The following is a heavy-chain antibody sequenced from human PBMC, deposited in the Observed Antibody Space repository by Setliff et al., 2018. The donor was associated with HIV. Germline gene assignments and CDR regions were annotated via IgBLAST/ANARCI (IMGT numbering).Heavy chain of an antibody. CDR1: VYSISSGYF. CDR2: MHHSGST. D-gene: IGHD1-26*01. CDR3: ARGRKAVGGWFDP. J-gene: IGHJ5*02. Sequence: SETLSLTCVVSVYSISSGYFWGWIRQPPGEGLEWIGNMHHSGSTYYNPSLKSRVTMSVDTSKNQFSLKLTSVTAADTAVYYCARGRKAVGGWFDPWGQGIQVTVS. V-gene: IGHV4-38-2*01.